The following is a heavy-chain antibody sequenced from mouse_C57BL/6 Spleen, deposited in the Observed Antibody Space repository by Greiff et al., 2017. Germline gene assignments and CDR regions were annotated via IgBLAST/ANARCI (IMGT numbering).Heavy chain of an antibody. V-gene: IGHV1-69*01. Sequence: VQLQQPGAELVMPGASVKLSCKASGYTFTSYWMYWVKQRPGQGLEWIGEIDPSDSYTNYNQKFKGQSTLTVDKSSSTAYMQLSSLTSEYSAVYYCARPLYGGSYSYYFDCWGRGTTLTVSS. J-gene: IGHJ2*01. CDR1: GYTFTSYW. CDR3: ARPLYGGSYSYYFDC. D-gene: IGHD1-1*01. CDR2: IDPSDSYT.